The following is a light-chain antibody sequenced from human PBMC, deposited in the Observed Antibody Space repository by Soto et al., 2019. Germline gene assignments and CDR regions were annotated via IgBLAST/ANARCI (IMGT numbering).Light chain of an antibody. Sequence: QSALTQPASVSGSPGQSITISCTGTSSDVGGYNYVSWYQQHPGKAPKLMIYEVSNRPSGVSNRFSGSKSGNTASLIISGLRAEDEADYYCSSYTSISYRHVVIGGGTQLTVL. CDR2: EVS. CDR3: SSYTSISYRHVV. V-gene: IGLV2-14*03. CDR1: SSDVGGYNY. J-gene: IGLJ2*01.